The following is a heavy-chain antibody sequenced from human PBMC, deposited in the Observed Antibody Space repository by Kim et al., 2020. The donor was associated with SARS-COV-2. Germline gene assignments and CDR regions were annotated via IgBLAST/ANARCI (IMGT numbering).Heavy chain of an antibody. V-gene: IGHV4-34*01. CDR3: ARGRGSSWLDY. J-gene: IGHJ4*02. CDR2: INHSGST. Sequence: SETLSLTCAVYGGSFSGYYWSWIRQPPGKGLEWIGEINHSGSTNYNPSLKSRVTISVDTSKNQFSLKLSSVTAAATAVYYCARGRGSSWLDYWGQGTLVT. D-gene: IGHD6-13*01. CDR1: GGSFSGYY.